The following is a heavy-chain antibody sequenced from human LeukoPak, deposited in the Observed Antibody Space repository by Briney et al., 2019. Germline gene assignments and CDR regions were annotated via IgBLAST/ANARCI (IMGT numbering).Heavy chain of an antibody. V-gene: IGHV3-7*01. CDR2: IKKDGSEK. J-gene: IGHJ4*02. CDR3: ATSRGSWPDYFDY. Sequence: GGSLRLSCAASGFTFSSYWMSWVRQAPGKGLEWVANIKKDGSEKYYVDSVKGRFTISRDNAKNSLYLQMNSLRAEDTAVYYCATSRGSWPDYFDYWGQGTLATVSS. D-gene: IGHD6-13*01. CDR1: GFTFSSYW.